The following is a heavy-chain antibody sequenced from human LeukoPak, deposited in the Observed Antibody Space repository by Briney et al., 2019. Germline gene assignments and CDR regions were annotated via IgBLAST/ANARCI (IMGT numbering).Heavy chain of an antibody. V-gene: IGHV4-34*01. D-gene: IGHD3-3*01. J-gene: IGHJ4*02. CDR2: INHSGST. Sequence: KASETLSLTCAVYGGSFSGYYWSWIRQPPGKGLEWIGEINHSGSTNYNPSLKSRVTISVDTSKNQFSLKLSSVTAADTAVYYCARGGDHTIFGVVNFDYWGQGTLVTVSS. CDR1: GGSFSGYY. CDR3: ARGGDHTIFGVVNFDY.